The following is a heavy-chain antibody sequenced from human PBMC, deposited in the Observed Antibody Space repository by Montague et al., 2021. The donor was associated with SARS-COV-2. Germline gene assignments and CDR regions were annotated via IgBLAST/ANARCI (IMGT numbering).Heavy chain of an antibody. CDR3: AGGDAAF. J-gene: IGHJ4*02. V-gene: IGHV3-7*03. CDR1: GLTFSDYG. D-gene: IGHD2-21*01. Sequence: SLRLSCAASGLTFSDYGMGWVRQAPGRGLEWVATITPDGSEKDYVDSVKGRFTVSRDNAKSSLFLQMSSLRVEDTAVYYCAGGDAAFCGQGTLVTVSS. CDR2: ITPDGSEK.